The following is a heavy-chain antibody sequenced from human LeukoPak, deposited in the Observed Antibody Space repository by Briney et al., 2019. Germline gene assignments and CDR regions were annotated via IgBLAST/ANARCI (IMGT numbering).Heavy chain of an antibody. D-gene: IGHD3-10*01. J-gene: IGHJ4*02. CDR2: ISASGGKT. CDR1: GFIFNDYA. V-gene: IGHV3-23*01. CDR3: AKWTRTTLFRGDRARFDS. Sequence: GGSLRLSCAASGFIFNDYAMSWVRQVPGKGLECVSVISASGGKTYYADPVKGRFTISRDTSKTTISLQMNSLRVEDSAVYYCAKWTRTTLFRGDRARFDSWGQGTLVTVSS.